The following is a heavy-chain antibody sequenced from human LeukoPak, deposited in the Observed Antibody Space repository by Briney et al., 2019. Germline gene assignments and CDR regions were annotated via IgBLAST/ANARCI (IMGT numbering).Heavy chain of an antibody. CDR3: AKDPQSSGWPYYFDY. CDR1: GFTFSRYG. CDR2: ISYDGSNK. Sequence: GGSLRLSCAASGFTFSRYGMHWVRQAPGKGLEWVAVISYDGSNKYYADSVKGRFTISRDNSKNTLYLQMNSLRAEDTAVYYCAKDPQSSGWPYYFDYWGQGTLVTVSS. J-gene: IGHJ4*02. V-gene: IGHV3-30*18. D-gene: IGHD6-19*01.